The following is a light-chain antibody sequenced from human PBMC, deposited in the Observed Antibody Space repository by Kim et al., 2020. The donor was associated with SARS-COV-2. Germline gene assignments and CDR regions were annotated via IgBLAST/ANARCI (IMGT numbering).Light chain of an antibody. CDR2: GAS. J-gene: IGKJ1*01. CDR1: QSIRSKC. V-gene: IGKV3-20*01. CDR3: QHYGSTPRA. Sequence: SPGEQSTLSCRACQSIRSKCLAWYQQNPGQAPRLLIYGASTRATGIPDRFSGSGSGAEFTLTIRRLETEGFAVYYCQHYGSTPRAFGQGTKVDIK.